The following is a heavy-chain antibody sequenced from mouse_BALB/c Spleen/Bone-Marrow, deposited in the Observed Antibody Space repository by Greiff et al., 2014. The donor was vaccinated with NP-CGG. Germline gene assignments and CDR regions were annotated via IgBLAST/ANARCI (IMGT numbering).Heavy chain of an antibody. V-gene: IGHV5-17*02. J-gene: IGHJ2*01. CDR3: TRGGNWEDFDY. D-gene: IGHD4-1*01. Sequence: VQLKESGGGLVQPGGSRKLSCAASGFTFSSFGMHWVRQAPEKGLEWVAYISSGSRIIYYADTVKGRFTIARDNPKNTLFLQMTGLRSENAAMYYCTRGGNWEDFDYWGQGTTLTVSS. CDR2: ISSGSRII. CDR1: GFTFSSFG.